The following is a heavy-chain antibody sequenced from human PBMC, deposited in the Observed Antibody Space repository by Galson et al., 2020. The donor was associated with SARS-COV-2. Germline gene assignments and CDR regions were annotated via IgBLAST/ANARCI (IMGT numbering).Heavy chain of an antibody. D-gene: IGHD3-10*01. CDR2: INPNSGGT. J-gene: IGHJ4*02. CDR1: GYTFTGYY. V-gene: IGHV1-2*02. CDR3: ASARGYYGSGSYYTFDY. Sequence: ASVKVSCKASGYTFTGYYMHWVRQAPGQGLEWMGWINPNSGGTNYAQKFQGRVTMTRDTSISTAYMVLSRLRSDDTAVYYCASARGYYGSGSYYTFDYWGQGTLVTVSS.